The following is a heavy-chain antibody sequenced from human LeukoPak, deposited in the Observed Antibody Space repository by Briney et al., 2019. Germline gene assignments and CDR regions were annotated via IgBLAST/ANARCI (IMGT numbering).Heavy chain of an antibody. CDR2: IRYDGSNK. CDR3: AKETGY. CDR1: GFTFSSYG. V-gene: IGHV3-30*02. Sequence: PGGSLRLSCAASGFTFSSYGMHWVRQAPGKGLEWVAFIRYDGSNKYYAGSVKGRFTISRDNSKNTLYLQMNSLRAEDTAVYYCAKETGYWGQGTLVTVSS. J-gene: IGHJ4*02.